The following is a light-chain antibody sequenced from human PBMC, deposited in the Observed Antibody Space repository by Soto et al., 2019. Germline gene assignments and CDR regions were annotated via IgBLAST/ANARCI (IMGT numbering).Light chain of an antibody. CDR2: WAS. J-gene: IGKJ4*01. V-gene: IGKV4-1*01. CDR1: QSVLYSSNNKNY. Sequence: DIVMTQSPDSLAVSLGERATINCKSSQSVLYSSNNKNYLAWYQQKPGQPPKLLIYWASTRESGVPDRFSGSGSGTDFTLTISSLQAEDVAVYYCQESYSSVTFGGGTRVELK. CDR3: QESYSSVT.